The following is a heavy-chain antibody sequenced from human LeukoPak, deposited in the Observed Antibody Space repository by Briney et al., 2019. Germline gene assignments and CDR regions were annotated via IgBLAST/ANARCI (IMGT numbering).Heavy chain of an antibody. CDR1: GFTFSSYE. Sequence: PGGSLRLYCAASGFTFSSYEMNWVRQAPGKGLEWVSYISSSGSTIYYADSVKGRFTISRDNAKNSLYLQMNSLRAEDTAVYYCAKEASADYDILTGYYVGALDYWGQGTLVTVSS. CDR3: AKEASADYDILTGYYVGALDY. V-gene: IGHV3-48*03. CDR2: ISSSGSTI. J-gene: IGHJ4*02. D-gene: IGHD3-9*01.